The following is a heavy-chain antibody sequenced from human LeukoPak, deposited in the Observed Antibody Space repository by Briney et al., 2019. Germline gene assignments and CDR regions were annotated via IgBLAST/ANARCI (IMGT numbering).Heavy chain of an antibody. CDR3: AAIPGTVELDY. CDR2: ISSSSSYI. D-gene: IGHD1-26*01. V-gene: IGHV3-21*01. CDR1: GFTFSSYS. J-gene: IGHJ4*02. Sequence: GGSLRLSCAASGFTFSSYSMNWVRQAPGKGLEWVSSISSSSSYIYYADSVKGRFTISRDNAKNSLYLQMNSLRAEDTAVYYCAAIPGTVELDYWGQGTLATVSS.